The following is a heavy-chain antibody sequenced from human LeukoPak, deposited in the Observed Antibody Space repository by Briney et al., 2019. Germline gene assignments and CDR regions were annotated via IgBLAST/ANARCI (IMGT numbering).Heavy chain of an antibody. CDR2: IYHSGST. Sequence: PSETLSLTCAVSGGSISSGGYSWSWIRQPPGKGLEWIGYIYHSGSTYYNPSLKSRVTISVDRSKNQFSLKLSSVTAADTAVYYCARQVDCSSTSCPFDPWGQGTLVTVSS. J-gene: IGHJ5*02. V-gene: IGHV4-30-2*01. D-gene: IGHD2-2*01. CDR3: ARQVDCSSTSCPFDP. CDR1: GGSISSGGYS.